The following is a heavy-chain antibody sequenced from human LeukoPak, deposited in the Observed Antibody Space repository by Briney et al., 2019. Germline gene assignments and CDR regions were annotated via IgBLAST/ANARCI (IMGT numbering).Heavy chain of an antibody. Sequence: GGSLRLSCVASGFSFSTYAMNWVRQAPGKGLEWVSVISKSGTYIHYADSVKGRFTISRDNSKNTLYLQMNSLRAEDTAVYYCAKVESVVVPAALYYWGQGTLVTVSS. CDR1: GFSFSTYA. D-gene: IGHD2-2*01. CDR2: ISKSGTYI. CDR3: AKVESVVVPAALYY. J-gene: IGHJ4*02. V-gene: IGHV3-23*01.